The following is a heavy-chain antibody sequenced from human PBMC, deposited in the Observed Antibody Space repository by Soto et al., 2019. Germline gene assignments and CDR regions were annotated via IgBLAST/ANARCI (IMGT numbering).Heavy chain of an antibody. CDR1: GYTFTGYY. J-gene: IGHJ5*02. D-gene: IGHD3-3*01. CDR2: INPNSGGT. Sequence: QVQLVQSGAEVKKPGASVKVSCKASGYTFTGYYMHWVRQAPGQGLEWMGWINPNSGGTNYAQKCQGWVTMTRDTSISTAYMELSRLRSDDTAVYYCARALLRFNWFDPWGQGTLVTVSS. V-gene: IGHV1-2*04. CDR3: ARALLRFNWFDP.